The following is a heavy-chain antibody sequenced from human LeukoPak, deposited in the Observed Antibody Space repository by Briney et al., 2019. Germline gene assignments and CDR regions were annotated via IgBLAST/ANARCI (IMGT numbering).Heavy chain of an antibody. J-gene: IGHJ5*02. CDR1: GGSISSGGCY. D-gene: IGHD3-10*01. CDR2: IYYSGST. CDR3: ARDRGFGEEGDFDP. Sequence: LSLTCPVSGGSISSGGCYWSWIRPHPGKGLEWIGYIYYSGSTYYNPSLKSRVTISVDTSKNQFSLKLSSVTAADTAVYYCARDRGFGEEGDFDPWGQGTLVTVSS. V-gene: IGHV4-31*03.